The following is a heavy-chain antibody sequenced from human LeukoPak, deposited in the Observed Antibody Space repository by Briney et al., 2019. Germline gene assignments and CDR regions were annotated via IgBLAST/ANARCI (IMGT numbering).Heavy chain of an antibody. J-gene: IGHJ4*02. Sequence: PGRSLRLSCAASGFTFSSYAMHWVRQAPGKGLEWVAVISYDGSNKYYADSVKGRFTISRDNSKNTLYLQMNSLRAEDTAVYYCARDSGGSYDWGQGTLVTVSS. CDR1: GFTFSSYA. D-gene: IGHD1-26*01. CDR2: ISYDGSNK. V-gene: IGHV3-30-3*01. CDR3: ARDSGGSYD.